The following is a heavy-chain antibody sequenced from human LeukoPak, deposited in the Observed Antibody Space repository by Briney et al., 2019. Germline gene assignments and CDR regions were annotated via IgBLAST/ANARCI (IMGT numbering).Heavy chain of an antibody. CDR3: ANGEAYYDSSGPPRYWFDY. V-gene: IGHV3-30*18. D-gene: IGHD3-22*01. CDR1: GFSFSTYG. Sequence: PGRSLRLSCAASGFSFSTYGMHWVRQAPGRGLEWVAVISYDGSNKYYADSVKGRFTISRDNSKNTLYLQMNSLRAEDTAVYYCANGEAYYDSSGPPRYWFDYWGQGTLVTVSS. J-gene: IGHJ4*02. CDR2: ISYDGSNK.